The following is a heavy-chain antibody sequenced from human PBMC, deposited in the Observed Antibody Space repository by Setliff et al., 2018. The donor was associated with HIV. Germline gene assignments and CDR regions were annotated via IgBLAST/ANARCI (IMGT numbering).Heavy chain of an antibody. CDR1: GGSIGNSRYY. V-gene: IGHV4-39*01. CDR3: ASRIYYYDSNNFLREEGFDP. D-gene: IGHD3-22*01. Sequence: PSETLSLTCTVSGGSIGNSRYYWAWIRQPPGKGLEYIGSIHYDERTYYNPSLKSRVTISLDTSKNQFSLNLTSVTAADTAVYYCASRIYYYDSNNFLREEGFDPWGQGTLVTVSS. J-gene: IGHJ5*02. CDR2: IHYDERT.